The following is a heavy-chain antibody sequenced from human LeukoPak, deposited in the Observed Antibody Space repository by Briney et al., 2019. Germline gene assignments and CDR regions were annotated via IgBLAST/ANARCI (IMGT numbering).Heavy chain of an antibody. V-gene: IGHV3-30*03. D-gene: IGHD3-10*01. CDR2: ISYDGSNK. CDR1: GFTFSSYG. CDR3: ARDFYGSGSYDDY. J-gene: IGHJ4*02. Sequence: PGGSLRLSCAASGFTFSSYGMHWVRQAPGKGPEWVAVISYDGSNKYYADSVKGRFTISRDNSKNTLYLQMNSLRAEDTAVYYCARDFYGSGSYDDYWGQGTLVTVSS.